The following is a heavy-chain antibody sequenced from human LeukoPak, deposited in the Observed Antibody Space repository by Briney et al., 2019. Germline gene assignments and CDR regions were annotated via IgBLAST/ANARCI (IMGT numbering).Heavy chain of an antibody. J-gene: IGHJ4*02. D-gene: IGHD2/OR15-2a*01. CDR3: ARTRDSTYYYYFDY. Sequence: ASVKVSCKASGYTFTSFDINWVRQATGQGLEWMGWMNPNSGNTGYAQKFQGRVTITMNTSISTVYMELSSLRSEDTAVYYCARTRDSTYYYYFDYWGQGTLVTVSS. V-gene: IGHV1-8*01. CDR1: GYTFTSFD. CDR2: MNPNSGNT.